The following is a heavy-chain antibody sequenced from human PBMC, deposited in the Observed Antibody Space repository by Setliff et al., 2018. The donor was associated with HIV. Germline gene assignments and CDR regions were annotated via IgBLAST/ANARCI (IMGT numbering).Heavy chain of an antibody. V-gene: IGHV1-69*13. CDR3: GSEFSGWYYFDM. Sequence: GASVKVSCKASGGTFSVYGVSWLRQAPGQGLEWVGGIITMFGTVKYAQKFQGRVRITADEVTNIAYMDLSGLRYEDTAVYYCGSEFSGWYYFDMWGQGTLVTVSS. D-gene: IGHD6-19*01. CDR1: GGTFSVYG. J-gene: IGHJ4*02. CDR2: IITMFGTV.